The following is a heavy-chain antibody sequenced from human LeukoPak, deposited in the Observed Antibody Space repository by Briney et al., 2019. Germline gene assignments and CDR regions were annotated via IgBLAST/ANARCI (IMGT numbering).Heavy chain of an antibody. V-gene: IGHV4-39*07. Sequence: SSETLSLTCTVSGGSIRSDYYWGWIRQPPGKGLEFIGSMFYGGSTYYNPSLKSRVTISVDTSKNQFSLKLTSVIAADTAVYYCARNMVRVNWFDPWGQGTLVTVSS. CDR2: MFYGGST. D-gene: IGHD3-10*01. CDR1: GGSIRSDYY. CDR3: ARNMVRVNWFDP. J-gene: IGHJ5*02.